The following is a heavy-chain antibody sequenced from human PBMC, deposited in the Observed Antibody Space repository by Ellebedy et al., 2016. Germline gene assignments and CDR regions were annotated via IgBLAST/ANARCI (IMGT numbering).Heavy chain of an antibody. V-gene: IGHV3-30-3*01. CDR3: ARSVPQRTAFDI. J-gene: IGHJ3*02. CDR2: ISYDATNK. Sequence: GGSLRLSCTASGFTFSSYAMHWVRQAPGKGLDWVAVISYDATNKYYADSVKGRFTISRDNSKNTLYLQMNSLRAEDTAVYYCARSVPQRTAFDIWGQGTMVTVSS. CDR1: GFTFSSYA.